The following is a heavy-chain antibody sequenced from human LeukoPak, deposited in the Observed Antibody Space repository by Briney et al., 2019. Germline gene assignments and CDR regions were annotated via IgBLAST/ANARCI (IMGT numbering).Heavy chain of an antibody. Sequence: SSVKVFCKAWGRTFRIYSLIGVREAPGQGLEWRGGHIPIFGTANCAQKFQDRVTYTADKSTSTAYMELSSLRAEDTAVYYCAREGASWYGNYFDYWGQRNLGTVSS. V-gene: IGHV1-69*06. CDR1: GRTFRIYS. CDR3: AREGASWYGNYFDY. D-gene: IGHD2-15*01. CDR2: HIPIFGTA. J-gene: IGHJ4*02.